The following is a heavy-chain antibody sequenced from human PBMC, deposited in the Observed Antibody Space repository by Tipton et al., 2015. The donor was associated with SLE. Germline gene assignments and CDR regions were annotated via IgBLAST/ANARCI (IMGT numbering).Heavy chain of an antibody. Sequence: SLRLSCAASGFTFSSYGMHWVRQAPGKGLEWVAVIWFDGSNKYYADSVKGRFTISRDNSKNTLYLQMNSLRAEDTAVYYCARSLFHDFWSGYYYFDNWSQGTLVTVSS. CDR3: ARSLFHDFWSGYYYFDN. J-gene: IGHJ4*02. V-gene: IGHV3-33*01. CDR1: GFTFSSYG. CDR2: IWFDGSNK. D-gene: IGHD3-3*01.